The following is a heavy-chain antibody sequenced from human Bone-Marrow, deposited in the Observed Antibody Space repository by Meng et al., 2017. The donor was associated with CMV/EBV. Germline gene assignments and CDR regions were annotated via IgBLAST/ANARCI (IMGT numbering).Heavy chain of an antibody. D-gene: IGHD6-13*01. CDR3: AKTRTPSIAAVDWVVDY. J-gene: IGHJ4*02. CDR2: ISSSGSTI. V-gene: IGHV3-11*01. CDR1: GFTFSDYY. Sequence: GESLKISCAASGFTFSDYYMSWIRQAPGKGLEWVSYISSSGSTIYYADSVKGRFTISRDNAKNSLYLQMNSLRAEDTALYYCAKTRTPSIAAVDWVVDYWGQGTLVTVSS.